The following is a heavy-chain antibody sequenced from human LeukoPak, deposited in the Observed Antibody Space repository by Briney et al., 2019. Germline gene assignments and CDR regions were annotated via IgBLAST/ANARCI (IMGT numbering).Heavy chain of an antibody. CDR1: GGSISYYY. J-gene: IGHJ4*02. V-gene: IGHV4-59*01. D-gene: IGHD6-6*01. CDR2: IYYSGST. Sequence: SETLSLTCTVSGGSISYYYWNWIRQPAGKGLEWIGYIYYSGSTDYNPSLKSRVTISVDTSRNQFSLKLSSVTAADTAVYYCARGRIAAHPYFDYWGQGTLVTVSS. CDR3: ARGRIAAHPYFDY.